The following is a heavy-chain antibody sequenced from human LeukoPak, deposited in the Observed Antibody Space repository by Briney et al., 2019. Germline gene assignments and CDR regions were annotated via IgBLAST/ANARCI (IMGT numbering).Heavy chain of an antibody. CDR1: GGSISSYY. J-gene: IGHJ4*02. D-gene: IGHD6-13*01. CDR2: IYYSGST. Sequence: SETLSLTCTVSGGSISSYYWSWIRQPPGKGLEWIGYIYYSGSTDYNPSLKSRVTISVDTSKNQFSLKLSSATAADTAVYYCARAGSSSWYAFDYWGQGTLVTVSS. V-gene: IGHV4-59*12. CDR3: ARAGSSSWYAFDY.